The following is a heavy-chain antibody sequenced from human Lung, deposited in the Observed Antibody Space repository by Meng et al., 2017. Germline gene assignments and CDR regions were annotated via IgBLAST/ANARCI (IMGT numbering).Heavy chain of an antibody. D-gene: IGHD2-21*01. CDR1: GGSISSDNW. CDR2: IYHSGST. J-gene: IGHJ4*02. CDR3: TKNDFYCLGY. Sequence: QGQLQESGPGLVKPSGTLSLTFAVSGGSISSDNWWSWVCQPPGKGLEWIGEIYHSGSTNYNPSLKSRITISVDKPKNQFSLTLSSVTAADTAVYYCTKNDFYCLGYWGQGTLVTVSS. V-gene: IGHV4-4*02.